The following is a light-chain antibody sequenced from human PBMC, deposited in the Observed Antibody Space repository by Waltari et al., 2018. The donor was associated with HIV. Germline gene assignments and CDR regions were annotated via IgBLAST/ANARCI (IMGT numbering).Light chain of an antibody. CDR2: GTS. CDR1: ESVRSSH. Sequence: EMVFTKSPGTLSLSPGERATLSCRASESVRSSHLAWYQQKPGQAPRLLIFGTSSRATGVPDRFSGSGSGTDFTLTISRLEPEDFAVYYCQQYGNAPPYTFGQGTKLEI. J-gene: IGKJ2*01. V-gene: IGKV3-20*01. CDR3: QQYGNAPPYT.